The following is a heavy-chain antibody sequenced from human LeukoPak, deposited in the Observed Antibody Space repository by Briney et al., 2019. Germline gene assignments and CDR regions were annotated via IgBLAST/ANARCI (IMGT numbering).Heavy chain of an antibody. J-gene: IGHJ4*02. CDR1: GGSISSYY. D-gene: IGHD3-22*01. Sequence: SETLSLTCTVSGGSISSYYWSWIRQPPGKGLEWIGYIYYSGSTNYNPSLKSRVTISVDTSKNQFSLKLSSVTAADTALYYCARSPRYYYDNSGHYNDYWGQGTLVTVSS. CDR2: IYYSGST. V-gene: IGHV4-59*01. CDR3: ARSPRYYYDNSGHYNDY.